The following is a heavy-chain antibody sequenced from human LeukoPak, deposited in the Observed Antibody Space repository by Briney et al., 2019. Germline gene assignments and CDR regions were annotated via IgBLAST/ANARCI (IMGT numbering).Heavy chain of an antibody. CDR2: IYYSGST. V-gene: IGHV4-59*12. J-gene: IGHJ5*02. CDR3: ARDRYSGYDLSGWFDP. Sequence: SETLSLTCTVSGGSISSYYWSWIRQPPGKGLEWIGYIYYSGSTNYSPSLKSRVTMSVDTSKNQFSLKLSSVTAADTAVYYCARDRYSGYDLSGWFDPWGQGTLVTVSS. D-gene: IGHD5-12*01. CDR1: GGSISSYY.